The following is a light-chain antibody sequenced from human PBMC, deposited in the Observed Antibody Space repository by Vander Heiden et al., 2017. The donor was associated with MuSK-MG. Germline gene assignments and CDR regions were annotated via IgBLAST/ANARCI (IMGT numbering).Light chain of an antibody. CDR2: WAS. CDR1: QSVLYNSNNKNY. CDR3: QQYFSIPFI. V-gene: IGKV4-1*01. Sequence: DIVMTQSPDSLAVSLGERATINCRSSQSVLYNSNNKNYLAWYQQKPGQPPKLLIYWASTRESGVPDRFSGSRSGTDFTLTISSLQAEDVAVYYCQQYFSIPFIFGQGTRLKIK. J-gene: IGKJ5*01.